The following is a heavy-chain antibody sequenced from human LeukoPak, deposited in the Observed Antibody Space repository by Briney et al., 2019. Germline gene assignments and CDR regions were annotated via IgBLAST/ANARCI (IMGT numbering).Heavy chain of an antibody. V-gene: IGHV3-53*01. CDR2: IYSDGTI. J-gene: IGHJ4*02. D-gene: IGHD3-3*01. Sequence: PGGSLRLSCAASGFTVSTNDMSWVRQAPGKGLEWVSVIYSDGTIYYADSVKGRFTISRDNSKNTLYLQMNSLRAEDTAVYYCARVDDFWSGYSAYWGQGTLVTVSS. CDR1: GFTVSTND. CDR3: ARVDDFWSGYSAY.